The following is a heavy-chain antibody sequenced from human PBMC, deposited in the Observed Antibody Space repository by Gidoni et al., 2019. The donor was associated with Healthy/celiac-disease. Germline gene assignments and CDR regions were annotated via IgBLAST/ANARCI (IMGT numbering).Heavy chain of an antibody. Sequence: QVQLVQSGAEVKKPGASVKVSCKASGYTFTSYYMHWVRQAPGQGLGWMGIINPSGGSTSYAQKFQGRVTMTRDTSTSTVYMELSSLRSEDTAVYYCARVNIYYDFWSGYDYWGQGTLVTVSS. D-gene: IGHD3-3*01. CDR2: INPSGGST. J-gene: IGHJ4*02. CDR3: ARVNIYYDFWSGYDY. CDR1: GYTFTSYY. V-gene: IGHV1-46*01.